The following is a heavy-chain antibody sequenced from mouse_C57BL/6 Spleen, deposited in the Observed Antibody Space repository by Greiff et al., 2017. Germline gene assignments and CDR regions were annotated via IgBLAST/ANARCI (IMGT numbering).Heavy chain of an antibody. CDR3: ARCRGRGYFDY. V-gene: IGHV7-3*01. D-gene: IGHD3-3*01. J-gene: IGHJ2*01. CDR1: GFTFTDYY. CDR2: IRNKANGYTT. Sequence: EVKLVESGGGLVQPGGSLSLSCAASGFTFTDYYMSWVRQPPGKALEWLGFIRNKANGYTTEYSASVKGRFTISRDNSQSILYLQMNALRAEDSATYYCARCRGRGYFDYWGQGTTLTVSS.